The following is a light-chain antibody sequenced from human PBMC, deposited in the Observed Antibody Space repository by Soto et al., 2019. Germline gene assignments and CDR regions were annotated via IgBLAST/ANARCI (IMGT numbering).Light chain of an antibody. V-gene: IGKV3-11*01. CDR1: QSVSSY. CDR2: DAS. CDR3: QQRSNWPPGLT. Sequence: EIVLTQSPATLSLSPGERATLSCRASQSVSSYLAWYQQKPGQAPGLLIYDASNRATGIPARFSGSGSGTDFTLTISSLEPEDFAVDYCQQRSNWPPGLTFGGGTKVEIK. J-gene: IGKJ4*01.